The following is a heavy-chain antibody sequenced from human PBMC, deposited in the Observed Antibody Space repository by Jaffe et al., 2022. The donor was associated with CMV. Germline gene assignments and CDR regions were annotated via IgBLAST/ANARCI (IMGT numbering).Heavy chain of an antibody. Sequence: EVQLVESGGGLVQPGGSQRLSCGVSGFALNKYFVSWVRQAPGKGLEWVANIDQTGRDEYYVDSVRGRFTISRDNAKNSVYLQMNSLRVEDTAVYYCARVGGEALVSYYYHGFDVWGQGTTVTVS. CDR2: IDQTGRDE. CDR1: GFALNKYF. J-gene: IGHJ6*02. CDR3: ARVGGEALVSYYYHGFDV. V-gene: IGHV3-7*01. D-gene: IGHD1-26*01.